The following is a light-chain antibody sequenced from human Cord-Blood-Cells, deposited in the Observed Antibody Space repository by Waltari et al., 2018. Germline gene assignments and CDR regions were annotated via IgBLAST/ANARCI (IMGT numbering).Light chain of an antibody. CDR2: GAS. CDR1: QSVSSSY. J-gene: IGKJ2*01. Sequence: EIVLTQSPGTMSLSPGERAPLPCRASQSVSSSYLAWYQQKPGQDPRLLIYGASSRATGIPDRFSGSGSGTDFTLTISRLEPEDFAVYYCQQYGSSPYTFGQGTKLEIK. CDR3: QQYGSSPYT. V-gene: IGKV3-20*01.